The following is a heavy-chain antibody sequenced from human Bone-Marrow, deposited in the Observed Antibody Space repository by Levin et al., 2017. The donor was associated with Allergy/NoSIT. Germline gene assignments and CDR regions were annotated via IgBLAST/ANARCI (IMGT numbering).Heavy chain of an antibody. V-gene: IGHV3-23*01. CDR2: ISGSGGST. CDR3: AKTIAARPHGVALDY. J-gene: IGHJ4*02. CDR1: GFTFSSYA. D-gene: IGHD6-6*01. Sequence: PTGGSLRLSCAASGFTFSSYAMSWVRQAPGKGLEWVSAISGSGGSTYYADSVKGRFTISRDNSKNTLYLQMNSLRAEDTAVYYCAKTIAARPHGVALDYWGQGTLVTVSS.